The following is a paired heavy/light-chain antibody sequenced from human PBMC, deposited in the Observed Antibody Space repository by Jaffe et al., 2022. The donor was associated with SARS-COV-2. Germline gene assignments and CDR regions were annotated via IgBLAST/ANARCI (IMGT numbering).Heavy chain of an antibody. CDR3: AKGPSPFVIPATEFAS. J-gene: IGHJ5*02. CDR2: ISYAADVT. D-gene: IGHD2-2*01. Sequence: EVQLLESGGALVQPGGSLRLSCAASGFTFEDYTMTWVRQAPGKGLEWVSGISYAADVTYYGDSVKGRFVISRDNSKQAMYLQMYSLRADDTAVYYCAKGPSPFVIPATEFASWGQGTLVTVSS. V-gene: IGHV3-23*01. CDR1: GFTFEDYT.
Light chain of an antibody. CDR3: SSFAGGNKLV. V-gene: IGLV2-8*01. CDR2: QVN. Sequence: QSALTQPPSAAGSPGQAVTISCTGSSRDIANWEYVSWYQQHPGKAPKLIIYQVNRRPSGVPDRFSASKSGNVASLTVSDLQPEDEANYHCSSFAGGNKLVFGGGTNLTVL. J-gene: IGLJ2*01. CDR1: SRDIANWEY.